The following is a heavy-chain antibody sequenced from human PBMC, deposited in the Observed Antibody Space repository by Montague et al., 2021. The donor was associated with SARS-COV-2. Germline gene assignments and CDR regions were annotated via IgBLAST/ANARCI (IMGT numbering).Heavy chain of an antibody. D-gene: IGHD3-22*01. J-gene: IGHJ3*01. CDR1: GGSITNNIDY. V-gene: IGHV4-39*02. Sequence: SETLPLTCTVSGGSITNNIDYWAWIRQPPGKGLEWIGSIYYTGNTYYNPSLKSRVTISVVTSKNRFTLKLSSVSAAETAVYYCARLKRYFDSSGSPSAFDFWGQGTKVTVSS. CDR2: IYYTGNT. CDR3: ARLKRYFDSSGSPSAFDF.